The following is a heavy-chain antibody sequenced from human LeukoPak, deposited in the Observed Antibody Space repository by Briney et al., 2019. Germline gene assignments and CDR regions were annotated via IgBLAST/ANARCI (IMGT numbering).Heavy chain of an antibody. CDR3: AREGFRNSVDY. Sequence: GGSLRLSCAASGFTFSSYAMSWVRQAPGKGLEWVSYISSSGSTIYYADSVKGRFTISRDNAKNSLYLQMNSLRAEDTAVYYCAREGFRNSVDYWGQGTLVTVSS. J-gene: IGHJ4*02. V-gene: IGHV3-48*03. CDR1: GFTFSSYA. D-gene: IGHD1-26*01. CDR2: ISSSGSTI.